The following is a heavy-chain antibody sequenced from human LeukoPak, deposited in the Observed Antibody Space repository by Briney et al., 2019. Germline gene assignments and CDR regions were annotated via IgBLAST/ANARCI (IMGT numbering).Heavy chain of an antibody. V-gene: IGHV3-74*01. CDR2: INSDGSWT. CDR3: VSFYETY. CDR1: GNYW. Sequence: GGSLRLSCVASGNYWMHWVRQAPGKGLVWVSHINSDGSWTSYADSVKGRFTISKDNAKNTVYLQMNSLRAEDTAVYYCVSFYETYWGRGTLVTVSS. J-gene: IGHJ4*02. D-gene: IGHD2/OR15-2a*01.